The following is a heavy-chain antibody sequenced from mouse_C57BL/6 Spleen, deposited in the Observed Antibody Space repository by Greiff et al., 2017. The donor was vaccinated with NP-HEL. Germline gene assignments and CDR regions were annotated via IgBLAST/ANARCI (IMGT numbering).Heavy chain of an antibody. D-gene: IGHD2-2*01. CDR1: GFNIKDYY. CDR2: IDPEDGET. CDR3: ARGVVTTTGYYFDY. V-gene: IGHV14-2*01. J-gene: IGHJ2*01. Sequence: EVQLVESGAELVKPGASVKLSCTASGFNIKDYYMHWVKQRTEQGLEWIGRIDPEDGETKYAPKFQGKATITADTSSNTAYLQLSSLTSEDTAVYYGARGVVTTTGYYFDYWGQGTTLTVSS.